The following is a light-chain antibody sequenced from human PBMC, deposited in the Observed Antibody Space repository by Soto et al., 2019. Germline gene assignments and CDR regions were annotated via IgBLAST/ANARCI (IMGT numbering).Light chain of an antibody. J-gene: IGKJ2*01. CDR3: QQSYNSPMFT. Sequence: DIQMTQSPSSLSASVGDRVTITCRASQSISSSLNWYQQKPGEAPKLLIYAASSLQSGVTSRFSGSESGTDFTLTISSLQPEDFATYYCQQSYNSPMFTYGQGTKLEIK. V-gene: IGKV1-39*01. CDR2: AAS. CDR1: QSISSS.